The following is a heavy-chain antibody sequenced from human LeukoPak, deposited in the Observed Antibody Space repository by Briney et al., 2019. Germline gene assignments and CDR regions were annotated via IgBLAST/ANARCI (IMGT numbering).Heavy chain of an antibody. CDR2: IYYTGRT. J-gene: IGHJ4*02. CDR1: GGSISSYY. CDR3: ARLGPPSEVGDIVVVPAAIDNDY. D-gene: IGHD2-2*01. V-gene: IGHV4-59*01. Sequence: PSETLSLTCTVSGGSISSYYWSWLRQPPGKGLEWIGYIYYTGRTNYNPSLKSRLTISVDTSKDQFSLKLSSVTAADTAVYYCARLGPPSEVGDIVVVPAAIDNDYWGQGTLVTVSS.